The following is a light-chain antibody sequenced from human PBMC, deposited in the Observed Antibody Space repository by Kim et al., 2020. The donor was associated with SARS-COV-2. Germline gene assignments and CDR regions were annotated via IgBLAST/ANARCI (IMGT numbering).Light chain of an antibody. V-gene: IGKV1-5*01. CDR2: DAS. CDR3: QHRQT. CDR1: QYVTRG. J-gene: IGKJ1*01. Sequence: SPLPASVGDRVTITCRATQYVTRGLAWYQQKPGRAPKLLIYDASTLGRGVPSRFRGSGSGTEFTLTINSLQPDDFASYYCQHRQTFGQGTKVDIK.